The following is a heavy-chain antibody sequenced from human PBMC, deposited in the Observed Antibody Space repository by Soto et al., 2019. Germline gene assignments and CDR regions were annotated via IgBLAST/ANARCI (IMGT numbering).Heavy chain of an antibody. D-gene: IGHD6-19*01. CDR2: ISYDGSNK. CDR3: AKDPSVAVPGEFDY. J-gene: IGHJ4*01. CDR1: GFTFSSYG. Sequence: GGSLRLSCAASGFTFSSYGMHWVRQAPGKGLEWVAVISYDGSNKYYADSVKGRFTISRDNSKNTLYLQMNSLRAEDTAVYYCAKDPSVAVPGEFDYWGHGTLVTASS. V-gene: IGHV3-30*18.